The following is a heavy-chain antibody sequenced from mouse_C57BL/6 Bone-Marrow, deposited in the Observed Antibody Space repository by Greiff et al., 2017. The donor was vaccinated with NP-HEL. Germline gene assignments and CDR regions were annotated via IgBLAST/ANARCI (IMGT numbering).Heavy chain of an antibody. Sequence: EVQLQQSGAELVRPGASVKLSCTASGFNIKDYYMHWVKQRPEQGLEWIGRTDPEDGDTEYAPKFQGKATMTADTSSNTAYLQLSSLTSEDTAVYYCTTPSYYYGSRGFAYWGQGTLVTVSA. CDR3: TTPSYYYGSRGFAY. CDR2: TDPEDGDT. J-gene: IGHJ3*01. V-gene: IGHV14-1*01. D-gene: IGHD1-1*01. CDR1: GFNIKDYY.